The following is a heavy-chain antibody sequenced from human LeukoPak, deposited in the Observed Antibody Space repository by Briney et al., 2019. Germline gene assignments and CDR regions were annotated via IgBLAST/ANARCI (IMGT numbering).Heavy chain of an antibody. CDR2: INPSGGST. V-gene: IGHV1-46*01. CDR1: GYTFTSYY. CDR3: ARSHVGLWFGEPDFQH. J-gene: IGHJ1*01. Sequence: ASVKVSCKASGYTFTSYYMHWVRQAPGQGLEWMGIINPSGGSTSYAQKFQGRVTMTRDTSTSTVYMELSSLRSEDTAVYYCARSHVGLWFGEPDFQHWGQGTLVTVSS. D-gene: IGHD3-10*01.